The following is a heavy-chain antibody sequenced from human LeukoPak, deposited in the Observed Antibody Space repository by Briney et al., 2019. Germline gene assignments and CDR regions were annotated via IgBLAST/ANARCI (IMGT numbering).Heavy chain of an antibody. Sequence: SGTLSLTCTISGGPISSGDYYWSWIRQPPGKGLEWIGYIYYSGSTYYNPSLKSRVTISVDTSKNQFSLKLSSVTAADTAVYYCASPTGDWYGMDVWGQGTTVTVSS. J-gene: IGHJ6*02. CDR3: ASPTGDWYGMDV. CDR1: GGPISSGDYY. CDR2: IYYSGST. D-gene: IGHD7-27*01. V-gene: IGHV4-30-4*01.